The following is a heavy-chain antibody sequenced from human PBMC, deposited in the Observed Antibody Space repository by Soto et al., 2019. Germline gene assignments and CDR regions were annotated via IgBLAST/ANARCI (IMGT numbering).Heavy chain of an antibody. D-gene: IGHD5-12*01. V-gene: IGHV1-69*04. J-gene: IGHJ3*02. CDR2: IIPILGIA. Sequence: ASVKVSCKASGGTFSSYTISWVRQAPGQGLEWMGRIIPILGIANYAQKFQGRVTITADKSTSTAYMELSSLRSEDTAVYYCAREYSGYGPPRGDIWGQGTMVTVSS. CDR3: AREYSGYGPPRGDI. CDR1: GGTFSSYT.